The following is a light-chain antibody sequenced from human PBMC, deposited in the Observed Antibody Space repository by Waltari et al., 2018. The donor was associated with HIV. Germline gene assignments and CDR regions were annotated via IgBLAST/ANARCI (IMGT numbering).Light chain of an antibody. Sequence: QSALTQPASVSGSPGQSITISCTGTSSDVGGYDYVSWYQQHPGKAPKLIIYDVTNRPSGVFNRFSVSKSGNTASLTISGLQAEDEADYYCSSYTTSSTVVFGGGTKLTVL. J-gene: IGLJ2*01. CDR1: SSDVGGYDY. CDR3: SSYTTSSTVV. CDR2: DVT. V-gene: IGLV2-14*01.